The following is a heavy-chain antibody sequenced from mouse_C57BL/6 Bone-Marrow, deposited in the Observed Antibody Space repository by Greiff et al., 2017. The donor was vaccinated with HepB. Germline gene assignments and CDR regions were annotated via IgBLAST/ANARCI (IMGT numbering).Heavy chain of an antibody. Sequence: VQLQQSGAELVRPGSSVKLSCKASGYTFTSYWMHWVKQRPIQGLEWIGNIDPSDSETHYNQKFKDKATLTVDKSSSTAYMQLSSLTSEDSAVYYCAGGNYPDYYAMDYWGQGTSVTVSS. CDR3: AGGNYPDYYAMDY. V-gene: IGHV1-52*01. CDR2: IDPSDSET. CDR1: GYTFTSYW. J-gene: IGHJ4*01. D-gene: IGHD2-1*01.